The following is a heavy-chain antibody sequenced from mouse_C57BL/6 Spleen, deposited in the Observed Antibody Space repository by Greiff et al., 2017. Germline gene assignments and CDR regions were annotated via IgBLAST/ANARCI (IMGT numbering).Heavy chain of an antibody. V-gene: IGHV3-6*01. D-gene: IGHD1-1*01. CDR1: GYSFTSGYY. Sequence: EVQLQESGPGLVKPSQSLSLTCSVTGYSFTSGYYWNWIRQFPGNILEWMGYISYDGSNNYNPSLKNRISITRDTAKNQFFLKLNSVTTEDTATYYCAREITTVVGGYWYFDVWGTGTTVTVSS. CDR3: AREITTVVGGYWYFDV. CDR2: ISYDGSN. J-gene: IGHJ1*03.